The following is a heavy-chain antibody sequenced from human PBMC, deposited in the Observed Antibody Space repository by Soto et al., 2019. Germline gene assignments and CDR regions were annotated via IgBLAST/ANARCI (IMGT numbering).Heavy chain of an antibody. CDR1: GGSISSSSYY. J-gene: IGHJ4*02. CDR3: ARHLNVRAVAGIDY. V-gene: IGHV4-39*01. CDR2: IYYSGST. D-gene: IGHD6-19*01. Sequence: SETLSLTCTVSGGSISSSSYYWGWIRQPPGKGLEWIGSIYYSGSTYYNPSLKSRVTISVDPSKNQFSLKLSSVTAADTAVYYCARHLNVRAVAGIDYWGQGTLVTVSS.